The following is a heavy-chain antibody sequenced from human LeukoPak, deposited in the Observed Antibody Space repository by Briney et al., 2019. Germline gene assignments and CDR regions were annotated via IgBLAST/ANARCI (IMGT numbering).Heavy chain of an antibody. CDR2: INPNSGGT. Sequence: ASVKVSCKASGYTFTGYYMHWVRQAPGQGLEWMGWINPNSGGTNYAQKFQGRVTMTRDTSISTAYMELSRLRSDDTAVYYCARDLPTTGTTPEVGYWGQGTLVTVSS. D-gene: IGHD1-1*01. J-gene: IGHJ4*02. CDR1: GYTFTGYY. V-gene: IGHV1-2*02. CDR3: ARDLPTTGTTPEVGY.